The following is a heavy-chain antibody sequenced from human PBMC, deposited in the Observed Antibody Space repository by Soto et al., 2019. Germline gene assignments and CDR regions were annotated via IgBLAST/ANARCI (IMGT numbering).Heavy chain of an antibody. CDR2: ISSSSSYI. J-gene: IGHJ6*02. CDR3: AREGGNSGDYYGMGV. Sequence: GGSLRLSCAASGFTFSSYSMNWVRQAPGKGLEWVSSISSSSSYIYYADSVKGRFTISRDNAKNSLYLQMNSLRAEDTAVYYCAREGGNSGDYYGMGVWGQGTTVTVSS. D-gene: IGHD2-21*02. CDR1: GFTFSSYS. V-gene: IGHV3-21*01.